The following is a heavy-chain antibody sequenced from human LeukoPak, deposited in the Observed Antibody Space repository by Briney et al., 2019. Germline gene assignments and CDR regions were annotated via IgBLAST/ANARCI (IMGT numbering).Heavy chain of an antibody. V-gene: IGHV3-21*04. J-gene: IGHJ4*02. Sequence: GGSLRLSCAASGFTFSSYSMNWVRQAPGKGLEWVSCISSSSTHIFYADSVKGRFTISRDNAKSSLYLQMNSLRAEDTAVYYCAKGRYSSGWYSGVFDYWGQGTLVTVSS. CDR1: GFTFSSYS. D-gene: IGHD6-19*01. CDR2: ISSSSTHI. CDR3: AKGRYSSGWYSGVFDY.